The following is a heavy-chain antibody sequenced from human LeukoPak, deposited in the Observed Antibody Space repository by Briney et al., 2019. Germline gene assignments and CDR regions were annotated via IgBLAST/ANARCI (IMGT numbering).Heavy chain of an antibody. CDR1: GYTFTSYG. CDR3: ATRVLSNGDPIDS. CDR2: SSAYNGNT. Sequence: ASVKVSCKASGYTFTSYGISWVRQAPGQRLEWMGWSSAYNGNTNYAQKLHGRVTMTTDTSTSTAYMQLRSLRSDDTAAYYCATRVLSNGDPIDSWGQGTLVTVSS. J-gene: IGHJ4*02. D-gene: IGHD2-21*02. V-gene: IGHV1-18*01.